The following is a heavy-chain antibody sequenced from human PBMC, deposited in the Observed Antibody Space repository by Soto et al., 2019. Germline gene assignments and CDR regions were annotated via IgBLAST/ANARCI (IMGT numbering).Heavy chain of an antibody. D-gene: IGHD3-22*01. Sequence: TLALPCTVSGGSISSGGYYWSSIRQLPGKGLEWFGYLYYTGSTDYNPSLKSRATMTINTSKRQFSLKLTSVTAAETAVYYCARGPEYYYDKGGFKKWGKGTPVRVSS. CDR2: LYYTGST. CDR1: GGSISSGGYY. V-gene: IGHV4-31*03. J-gene: IGHJ4*02. CDR3: ARGPEYYYDKGGFKK.